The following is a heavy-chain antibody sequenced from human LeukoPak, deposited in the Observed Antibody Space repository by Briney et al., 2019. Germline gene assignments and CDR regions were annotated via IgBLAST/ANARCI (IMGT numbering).Heavy chain of an antibody. CDR2: IGTSSTTI. Sequence: GGSLRLSCAASGFIFSDYAMHWVRQAPGKGLEWVSNIGTSSTTIYYADSVKGRFTISRDNAKNSLYLQMNSLRADDTAVYYCARFAAGGSYYYYMDVWGKGTTVTVSS. D-gene: IGHD6-25*01. CDR3: ARFAAGGSYYYYMDV. V-gene: IGHV3-48*01. CDR1: GFIFSDYA. J-gene: IGHJ6*03.